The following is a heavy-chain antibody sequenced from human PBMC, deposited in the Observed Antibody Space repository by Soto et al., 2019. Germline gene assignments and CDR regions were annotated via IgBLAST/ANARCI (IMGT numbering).Heavy chain of an antibody. D-gene: IGHD5-12*01. V-gene: IGHV3-48*01. CDR1: GFTFSSYS. J-gene: IGHJ6*02. Sequence: GGSLRLSCAASGFTFSSYSMNWVRQAPGKGLEWVSYISSSSSTIYYTDSVKGRFTISRDNAKNTLYLQMNSLRAEDTAVYYCARDIVASGYYYYYYGMDVWGQGTTVTVSS. CDR2: ISSSSSTI. CDR3: ARDIVASGYYYYYYGMDV.